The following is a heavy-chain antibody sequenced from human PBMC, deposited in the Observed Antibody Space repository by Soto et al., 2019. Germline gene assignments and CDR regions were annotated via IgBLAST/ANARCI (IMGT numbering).Heavy chain of an antibody. J-gene: IGHJ6*03. CDR3: ARDIGITIFGVVRYYYYMDV. Sequence: GGSLRLSCAASGFNFSSYGMHWVRQAPGKGLEWVAVIWYDGSNKYYADSVKGRFTISRDNSKNTLYLQMNSLRAEDTAVYYCARDIGITIFGVVRYYYYMDVWGKGTTVTVSS. CDR1: GFNFSSYG. CDR2: IWYDGSNK. V-gene: IGHV3-33*01. D-gene: IGHD3-3*01.